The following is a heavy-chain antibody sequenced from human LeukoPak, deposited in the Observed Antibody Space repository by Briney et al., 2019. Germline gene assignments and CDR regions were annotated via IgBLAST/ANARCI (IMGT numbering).Heavy chain of an antibody. CDR1: GGTFSSYA. CDR3: AREPFLGYCSSTSCYGGYFQH. J-gene: IGHJ1*01. Sequence: SVKVSCKASGGTFSSYAISWVRQAPGQGLEWMGGIIPIFGTANYAQKFQGRVTITTDESTSTAYMELSSLRSEDTAVYYCAREPFLGYCSSTSCYGGYFQHWGQGTLVTVSS. CDR2: IIPIFGTA. D-gene: IGHD2-2*01. V-gene: IGHV1-69*05.